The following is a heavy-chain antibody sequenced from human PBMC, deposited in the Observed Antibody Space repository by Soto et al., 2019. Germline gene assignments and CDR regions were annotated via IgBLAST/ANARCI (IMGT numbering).Heavy chain of an antibody. Sequence: QVHLQQWGAGLLRPSETLSLTCNVSGGSLTGYFWNWIRQPPGRPMEWIGEVNHAGAATYNPSLRSRVTLSVDTSKNQFSLRLASVAATDTALYLCARVYFTRQSLDYWDQGALGIVSS. CDR2: VNHAGAA. J-gene: IGHJ4*02. D-gene: IGHD1-20*01. CDR1: GGSLTGYF. V-gene: IGHV4-34*01. CDR3: ARVYFTRQSLDY.